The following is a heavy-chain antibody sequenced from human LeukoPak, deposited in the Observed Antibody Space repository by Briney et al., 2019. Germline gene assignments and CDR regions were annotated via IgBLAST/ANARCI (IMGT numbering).Heavy chain of an antibody. CDR2: ISGSGGST. Sequence: PGGSLRLSCAASGFTFSGYAMSSVRQAPGKGLEWVSAISGSGGSTYYADSVKGRFTISRDNSKNTLYLQMNSLRAEDTAVYYCAKPDDYSNYFDYWGQGTLVTVSS. V-gene: IGHV3-23*01. CDR3: AKPDDYSNYFDY. D-gene: IGHD4-11*01. J-gene: IGHJ4*02. CDR1: GFTFSGYA.